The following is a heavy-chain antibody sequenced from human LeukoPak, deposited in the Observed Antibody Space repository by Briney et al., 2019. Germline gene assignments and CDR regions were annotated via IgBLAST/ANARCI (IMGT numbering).Heavy chain of an antibody. J-gene: IGHJ3*02. CDR1: GYTLTSYG. D-gene: IGHD3-3*01. CDR2: ISTYNVNT. Sequence: ASVKVSCKASGYTLTSYGISWVRQAPGQGLEWMGWISTYNVNTNYAQKLQGRVTMTTDTSTTTAYMELRSLRSDDTAVYYCARSSKTIFGVAQGAFDIWGQGTLVTVSS. CDR3: ARSSKTIFGVAQGAFDI. V-gene: IGHV1-18*01.